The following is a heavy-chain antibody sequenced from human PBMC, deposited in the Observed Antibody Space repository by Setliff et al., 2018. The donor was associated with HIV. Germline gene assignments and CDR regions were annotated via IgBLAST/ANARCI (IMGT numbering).Heavy chain of an antibody. CDR1: GFTFSNYA. J-gene: IGHJ4*02. D-gene: IGHD3-10*01. CDR3: ARQNYYGSGSSSYSFDY. CDR2: ISYDGSNK. Sequence: PGGSLRLSCAASGFTFSNYAMHWVRQAPGKGLEWVAVISYDGSNKYYADSVKGRFAVSRDNSRNTLYLQLNSLRAEDTAVYYCARQNYYGSGSSSYSFDYWGQGTLVTVSS. V-gene: IGHV3-30*09.